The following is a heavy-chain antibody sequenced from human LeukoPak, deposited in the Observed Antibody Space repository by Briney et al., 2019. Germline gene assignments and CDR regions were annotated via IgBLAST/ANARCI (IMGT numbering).Heavy chain of an antibody. Sequence: PGRSLRLSCAVSGFTFSSYGMHWVRQAPGKGLEWVSGISGSGSSTFDADSVKGRFTISRDNSKNTLFLQMNSLRAEDTALYYCAKDYRMIAFGGVIGIDAFDIWGQGTMVTVSS. CDR2: ISGSGSST. CDR3: AKDYRMIAFGGVIGIDAFDI. CDR1: GFTFSSYG. V-gene: IGHV3-23*01. J-gene: IGHJ3*02. D-gene: IGHD3-16*02.